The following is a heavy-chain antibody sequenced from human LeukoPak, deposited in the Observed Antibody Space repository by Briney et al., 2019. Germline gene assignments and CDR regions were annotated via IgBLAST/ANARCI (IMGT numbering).Heavy chain of an antibody. J-gene: IGHJ4*02. CDR2: ISDNGNRI. CDR1: GFTFTTYW. Sequence: GGSLRLSCAASGFTFTTYWMGWVRQAPGKGLEWVSTISDNGNRIFYAASVKDRFTISRDNSKNTVYLQMNSLRAEDTALYYCAARSGISPYYIDYWGQETLVTVSS. D-gene: IGHD1-26*01. V-gene: IGHV3-23*01. CDR3: AARSGISPYYIDY.